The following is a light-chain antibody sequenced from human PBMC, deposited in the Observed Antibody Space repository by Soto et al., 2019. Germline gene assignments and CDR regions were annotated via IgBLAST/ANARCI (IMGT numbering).Light chain of an antibody. CDR2: DVN. J-gene: IGLJ1*01. V-gene: IGLV2-8*01. Sequence: QSALTQPPSASGSPGQSVTISCTGTSSDVGGYPFVSWYQQHPGKAPKVLIYDVNKRPSGVPDRFSGSKSGNTASLTVSGLQAEDEAAHYCSSHAGSDDPIVFGTGTKLTVL. CDR3: SSHAGSDDPIV. CDR1: SSDVGGYPF.